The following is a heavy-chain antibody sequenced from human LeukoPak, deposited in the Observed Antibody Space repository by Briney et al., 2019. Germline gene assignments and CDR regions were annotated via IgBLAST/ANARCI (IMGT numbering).Heavy chain of an antibody. J-gene: IGHJ4*02. CDR3: AKALPAGYYYDSSGYYPDY. V-gene: IGHV3-23*01. D-gene: IGHD3-22*01. CDR2: ISGSGGST. Sequence: QAGGSLRLSCAASGFTFSSYAMSWVRQAPGKGLEWVSAISGSGGSTYYADSVEGRFTISRDNSKNTLYLQMNSLRAEDTAVYYCAKALPAGYYYDSSGYYPDYWGQGTLVTVSS. CDR1: GFTFSSYA.